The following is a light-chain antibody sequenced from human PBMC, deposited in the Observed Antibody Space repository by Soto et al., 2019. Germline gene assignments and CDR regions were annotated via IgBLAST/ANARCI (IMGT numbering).Light chain of an antibody. CDR2: KVS. CDR1: QSLVYSDGTTY. CDR3: LQGTHCTNT. Sequence: DVVMTQSPLSLPVTLGQPASISFSSSQSLVYSDGTTYLSWFQQRPGQSPRRLIYKVSSRDSGVTGRFSGSGSVTDFTLKISRVEAEDVGVYYCLQGTHCTNTFGQGTKLEI. J-gene: IGKJ2*01. V-gene: IGKV2-30*01.